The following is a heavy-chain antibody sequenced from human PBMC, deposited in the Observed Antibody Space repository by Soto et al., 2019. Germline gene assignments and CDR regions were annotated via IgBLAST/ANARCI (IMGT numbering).Heavy chain of an antibody. CDR3: TKLRDLWRGNWLDP. CDR1: GNNFGTYW. Sequence: GESLKISCKASGNNFGTYWIGWVRQVSGKGLEWMGITYPDRSQTLYSPSFQGQVTISADKSISTAYLQWSSPKASDTAIYYCTKLRDLWRGNWLDPWGQGTLVTVSS. V-gene: IGHV5-51*01. CDR2: TYPDRSQT. D-gene: IGHD3-3*01. J-gene: IGHJ5*02.